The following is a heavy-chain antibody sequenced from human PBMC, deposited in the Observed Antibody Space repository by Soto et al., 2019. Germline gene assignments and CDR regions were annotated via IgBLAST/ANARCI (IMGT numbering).Heavy chain of an antibody. Sequence: PGGSLRLSCAASGFTFSSYWMSWVRQAPGKGLEWVANIKQDGSEKYYVDSVKGRFTISRDNAKNSLYLQMNSLRAEDTAVYYSARDMGDSSGLDAFDIWGQGTMVTVSS. CDR3: ARDMGDSSGLDAFDI. D-gene: IGHD3-22*01. V-gene: IGHV3-7*01. J-gene: IGHJ3*02. CDR2: IKQDGSEK. CDR1: GFTFSSYW.